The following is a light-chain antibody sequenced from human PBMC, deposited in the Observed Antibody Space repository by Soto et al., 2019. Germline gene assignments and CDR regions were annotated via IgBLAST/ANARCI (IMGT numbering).Light chain of an antibody. CDR1: QSVSSN. CDR2: GAS. CDR3: QRYNNWPPVT. J-gene: IGKJ5*01. Sequence: EIVMTQSPATLSVSPGERATLYCRASQSVSSNLAWYQQQPGQAPRLLIYGASTRANGIPARFSGSGSGTELTLTISSLQSEDFDVYNCQRYNNWPPVTFGQGTRLEIK. V-gene: IGKV3-15*01.